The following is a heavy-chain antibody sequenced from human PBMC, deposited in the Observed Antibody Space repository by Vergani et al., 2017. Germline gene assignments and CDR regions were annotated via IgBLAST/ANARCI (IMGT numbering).Heavy chain of an antibody. CDR1: GGSISSYY. Sequence: QVQLQESGPGLVKPSETLSLTCTVSGGSISSYYWSWIRQPPGKGLEWIGYIYYSGRTNYNPSLKSRVTISVDTSKNQFSLKLSSVTAADTAVYYCARGEDYYGSGSYFAYWGQGTLVTVSS. D-gene: IGHD3-10*01. V-gene: IGHV4-59*01. CDR2: IYYSGRT. J-gene: IGHJ4*02. CDR3: ARGEDYYGSGSYFAY.